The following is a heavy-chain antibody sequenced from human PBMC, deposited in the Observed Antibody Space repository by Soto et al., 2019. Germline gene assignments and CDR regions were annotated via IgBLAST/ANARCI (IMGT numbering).Heavy chain of an antibody. CDR2: IYYSGST. Sequence: SETQCITSSVCGGSISTYYWSWIRQPPGKGLEWIGYIYYSGSTNYNPSLKSRVTISLDTSKNQFSLKLSSVTAADTAVYYCARDRLANWFDPWGQGTLVTVSS. V-gene: IGHV4-59*01. CDR1: GGSISTYY. CDR3: ARDRLANWFDP. D-gene: IGHD3-9*01. J-gene: IGHJ5*02.